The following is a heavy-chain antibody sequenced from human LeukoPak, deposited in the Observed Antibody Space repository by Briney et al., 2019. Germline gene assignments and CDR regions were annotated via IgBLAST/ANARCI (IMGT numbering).Heavy chain of an antibody. V-gene: IGHV1-3*01. Sequence: ASVKVSCKASGYTFTSYAMHWVRQAPGQRLEWTGWINAGNGNTKYSQKFQGRVTITRDTSASTAYMELSSLRSEDTAVYYCARENRLTFGFDYWGQGTLVTVSS. CDR1: GYTFTSYA. D-gene: IGHD3/OR15-3a*01. CDR3: ARENRLTFGFDY. CDR2: INAGNGNT. J-gene: IGHJ4*02.